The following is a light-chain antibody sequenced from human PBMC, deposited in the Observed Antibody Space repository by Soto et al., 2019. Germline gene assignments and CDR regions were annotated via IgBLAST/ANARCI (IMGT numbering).Light chain of an antibody. Sequence: DIQMTQSPSTLSASVGDRVTIICRASQSISSWLAWYQQKAGKAPKLLISKASNLDSGVPSRFSGSGSGTEFTLTISSLQPEDFATYYCQQYNSFIWTFGQGTKVDIK. V-gene: IGKV1-5*03. J-gene: IGKJ1*01. CDR2: KAS. CDR3: QQYNSFIWT. CDR1: QSISSW.